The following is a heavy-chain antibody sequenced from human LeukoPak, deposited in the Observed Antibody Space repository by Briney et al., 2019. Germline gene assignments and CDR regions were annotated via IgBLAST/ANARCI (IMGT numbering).Heavy chain of an antibody. CDR3: AREEVATIIDY. CDR2: ISSSSSTI. CDR1: GYTFTSYD. Sequence: SCKASGYTFTSYDINWVRQAPGKGLEWVSYISSSSSTIYYADSVKGRFTISRDNAKNSLYLQMNSLRAEDTAVYYCAREEVATIIDYWGQGTLVTVSS. D-gene: IGHD5-12*01. V-gene: IGHV3-48*01. J-gene: IGHJ4*02.